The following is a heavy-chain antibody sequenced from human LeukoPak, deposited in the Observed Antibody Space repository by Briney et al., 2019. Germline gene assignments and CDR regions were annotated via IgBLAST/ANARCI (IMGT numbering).Heavy chain of an antibody. D-gene: IGHD3-22*01. CDR1: GGTFSSYA. J-gene: IGHJ4*02. V-gene: IGHV1-69*04. CDR2: IIPILGIA. Sequence: SVKVSCKASGGTFSSYAISWVRQAPGQGLEWMGRIIPILGIANYAQKFQGRVTITADKSTSTAYMELSSLRSEDTAVYYCARDRYYDSSGYYPFDYWGQGTLVTVSS. CDR3: ARDRYYDSSGYYPFDY.